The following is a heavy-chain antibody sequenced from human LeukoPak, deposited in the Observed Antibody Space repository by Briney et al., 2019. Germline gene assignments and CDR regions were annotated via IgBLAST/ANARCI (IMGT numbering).Heavy chain of an antibody. CDR2: IWSNGNTK. V-gene: IGHV3-33*01. Sequence: PGGAPRLSCAASGFLFKRYGMHWGRQAPGKGVGWVAVIWSNGNTKDYADSVKGRFTISRDNSKNTLYLQMNSLRAEDTAVYYCATDRGGSPFDYWGQGTLVTVSS. D-gene: IGHD3-10*01. CDR1: GFLFKRYG. CDR3: ATDRGGSPFDY. J-gene: IGHJ4*02.